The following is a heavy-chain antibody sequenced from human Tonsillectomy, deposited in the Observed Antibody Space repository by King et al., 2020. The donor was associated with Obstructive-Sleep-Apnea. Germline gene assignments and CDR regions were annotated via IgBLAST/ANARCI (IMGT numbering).Heavy chain of an antibody. CDR1: GYTFTGYY. V-gene: IGHV1-2*02. J-gene: IGHJ4*02. D-gene: IGHD3-9*01. Sequence: VQLVQSGAEVKKPGESVKVSCKASGYTFTGYYIHWVRQAPGQGLEWRGWINPKSGGTNYAQKFQGRVTMTRDTAISTAYMELSRLRSYDTAVYYCAIDLYYVILPACDFWGQGTLVTVSS. CDR2: INPKSGGT. CDR3: AIDLYYVILPACDF.